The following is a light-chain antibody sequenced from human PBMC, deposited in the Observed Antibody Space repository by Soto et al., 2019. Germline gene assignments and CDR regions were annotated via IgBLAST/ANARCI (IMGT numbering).Light chain of an antibody. Sequence: QSVLTQPPSVSGAPGQRVTISCTGSSSNIGANYDVHWYQHLPEAAPKLFIFSNTNRPSGVPDRFSGSRSGTSASLAITGLQAEDEADYYCQSYDSRLSAYVFGTGTKLTVL. J-gene: IGLJ1*01. CDR2: SNT. CDR3: QSYDSRLSAYV. V-gene: IGLV1-40*01. CDR1: SSNIGANYD.